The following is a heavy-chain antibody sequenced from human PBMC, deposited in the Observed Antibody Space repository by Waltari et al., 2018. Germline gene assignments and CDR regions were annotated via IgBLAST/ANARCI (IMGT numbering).Heavy chain of an antibody. CDR3: ARGGYYYDTLGDS. CDR2: VYISGTT. CDR1: DDSTRYSSYF. Sequence: LQLQESGPGLVKASETLSLNCTVSDDSTRYSSYFWGWIRQPPGKGLEWIGSVYISGTTYYNPSLKGRVTMSLETSKNQFSPKLKSVTAADTAVYYCARGGYYYDTLGDSWGQGTLVTVSS. D-gene: IGHD3-22*01. J-gene: IGHJ5*01. V-gene: IGHV4-39*07.